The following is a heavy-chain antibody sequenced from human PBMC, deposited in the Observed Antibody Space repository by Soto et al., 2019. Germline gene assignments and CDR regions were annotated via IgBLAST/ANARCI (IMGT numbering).Heavy chain of an antibody. CDR3: AKGENDYGDSEYFQH. D-gene: IGHD4-17*01. V-gene: IGHV3-23*01. Sequence: GGSLRLSCAASGFTFSSYAMSWVRQAPGKGLEWVSAISGSGGSTYYADSGKGRFTISRDNSKNTLYLQMNSLRAEDTAVYYCAKGENDYGDSEYFQHWGQGTRVTVAS. CDR1: GFTFSSYA. J-gene: IGHJ1*01. CDR2: ISGSGGST.